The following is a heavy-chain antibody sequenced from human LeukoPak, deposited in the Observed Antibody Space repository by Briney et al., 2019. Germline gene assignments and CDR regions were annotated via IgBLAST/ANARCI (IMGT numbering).Heavy chain of an antibody. CDR3: ARDETYYYGSGTFFQRGWFDP. CDR1: GGSFSGYY. CDR2: INHSGST. J-gene: IGHJ5*02. Sequence: SETLSLTCAVYGGSFSGYYWNWIRQPPGKGLEWIGEINHSGSTNYNPSLKNRVTISVDTSKNQFSLKLSSVTAADTAVYFCARDETYYYGSGTFFQRGWFDPWGQGTLVTVSS. V-gene: IGHV4-34*01. D-gene: IGHD3-10*01.